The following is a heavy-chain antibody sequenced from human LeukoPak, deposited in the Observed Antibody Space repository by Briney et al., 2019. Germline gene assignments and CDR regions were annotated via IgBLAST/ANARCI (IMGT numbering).Heavy chain of an antibody. CDR3: ASKWGFDY. J-gene: IGHJ4*02. D-gene: IGHD7-27*01. CDR2: IYSGGSP. CDR1: GFTFSTYA. Sequence: GGSLRLSCAASGFTFSTYAMSWVRQAPGKGLEWVSIIYSGGSPYYADSVKGRFTISRDNSKNTLYLQMNSLRAEDTAVYYCASKWGFDYWGQGTLVTVSS. V-gene: IGHV3-23*03.